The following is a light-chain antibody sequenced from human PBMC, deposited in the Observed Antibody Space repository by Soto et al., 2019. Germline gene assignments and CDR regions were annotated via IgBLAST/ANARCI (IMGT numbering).Light chain of an antibody. Sequence: SVLTQPASVSGSPGQSITISCTETSSYVGGYNYVSWYQQHPGTAPKLMIYEVSNRPSGLSNRFSGSKSGNTASLTISGLQAEDEADYYCSSYTSSSSLYVFGTGTKVTVL. CDR2: EVS. V-gene: IGLV2-14*01. CDR1: SSYVGGYNY. CDR3: SSYTSSSSLYV. J-gene: IGLJ1*01.